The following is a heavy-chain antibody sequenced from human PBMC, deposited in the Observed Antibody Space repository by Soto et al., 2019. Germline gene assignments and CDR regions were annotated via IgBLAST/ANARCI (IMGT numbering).Heavy chain of an antibody. V-gene: IGHV3-30-3*01. CDR2: ISYDGSNK. Sequence: QVQLVESGGGVVQPGRSLRLSCAASGFTFSSYAMHWVRQAPGKGLEWVAVISYDGSNKYYADSVKGRFTISRDNSKNTLYLQMNSLRAEDTAVYYCVRDQGAAAAKTKRWFDPWGQGTLVTVSS. CDR1: GFTFSSYA. CDR3: VRDQGAAAAKTKRWFDP. D-gene: IGHD6-13*01. J-gene: IGHJ5*02.